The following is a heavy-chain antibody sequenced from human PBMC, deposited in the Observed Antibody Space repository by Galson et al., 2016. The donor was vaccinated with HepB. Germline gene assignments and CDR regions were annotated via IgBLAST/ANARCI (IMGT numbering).Heavy chain of an antibody. CDR1: GLSFRTYG. V-gene: IGHV3-33*01. Sequence: SLRLSCAASGLSFRTYGFHWVRQAPDKGLEWVAAIWYDDSSKYYADSVKGRFTISRDNSKNTLYLQMNSLRANDTAVYYCAATVKGGGLVVFDYWGQGTLVTVSS. J-gene: IGHJ4*02. D-gene: IGHD3-22*01. CDR3: AATVKGGGLVVFDY. CDR2: IWYDDSSK.